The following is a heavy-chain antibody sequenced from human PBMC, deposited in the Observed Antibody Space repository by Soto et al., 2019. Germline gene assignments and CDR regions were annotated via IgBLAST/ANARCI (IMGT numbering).Heavy chain of an antibody. CDR3: ARDPRFGYCTNGVCYTGRFDP. D-gene: IGHD2-8*01. CDR2: TYYRSKWYN. CDR1: GDSVSSNSAA. Sequence: SQTLSLTCVISGDSVSSNSAAWNWIRQSPSRGLEWLGRTYYRSKWYNDYAVSVKSRITINPDTSKNQFSLQLNSVTPEDTAVYYCARDPRFGYCTNGVCYTGRFDPWGQGTLVTVSS. J-gene: IGHJ5*02. V-gene: IGHV6-1*01.